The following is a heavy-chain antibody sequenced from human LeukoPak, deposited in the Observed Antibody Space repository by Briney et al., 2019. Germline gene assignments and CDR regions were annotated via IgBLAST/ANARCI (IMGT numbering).Heavy chain of an antibody. CDR2: IYYSGST. Sequence: SETLSLTCTVSGGSISSYYWSWIRQPPGKGLEWIGYIYYSGSTNYNPSLKSRVTISVETSKNQFSLKLSSVTAADTAVYYCARVTVYMREDYFDYWGQGTLVTVSS. J-gene: IGHJ4*02. V-gene: IGHV4-59*01. CDR1: GGSISSYY. D-gene: IGHD2-8*01. CDR3: ARVTVYMREDYFDY.